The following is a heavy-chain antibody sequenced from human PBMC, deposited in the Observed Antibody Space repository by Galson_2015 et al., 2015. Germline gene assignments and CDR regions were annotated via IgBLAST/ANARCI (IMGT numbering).Heavy chain of an antibody. D-gene: IGHD1-26*01. Sequence: SLRLSCAASGFTFSSYAMSWVRQAPGKGLEWVSAISGSGGSTYYADSVKGRFTISRDNSKNTLYLQMNSLRAEDTAVYYCAKGAVGATASEGYYFDYWGQGTLVTVSS. V-gene: IGHV3-23*01. J-gene: IGHJ4*02. CDR3: AKGAVGATASEGYYFDY. CDR1: GFTFSSYA. CDR2: ISGSGGST.